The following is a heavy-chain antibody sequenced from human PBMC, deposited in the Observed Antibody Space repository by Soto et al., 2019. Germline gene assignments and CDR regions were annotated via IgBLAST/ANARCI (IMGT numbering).Heavy chain of an antibody. CDR3: ARPYYYDSSGSDY. V-gene: IGHV5-51*01. Sequence: GSGYSFTSYWIGWVRQMPGKGLEWMGIIYPGDSDTRYSPSFQGQVTISADKSISTAYLQWSSLKASDTAMYYCARPYYYDSSGSDYWGQGTLVTVSS. D-gene: IGHD3-22*01. CDR1: GYSFTSYW. CDR2: IYPGDSDT. J-gene: IGHJ4*02.